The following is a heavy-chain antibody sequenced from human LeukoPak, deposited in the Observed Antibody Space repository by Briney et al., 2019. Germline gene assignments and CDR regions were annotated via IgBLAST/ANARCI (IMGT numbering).Heavy chain of an antibody. CDR1: GFTFRNSP. V-gene: IGHV3-30-3*01. J-gene: IGHJ4*02. D-gene: IGHD3/OR15-3a*01. Sequence: GGSLRLSCAGSGFTFRNSPMHWVRQGPGKGLEWLAVISNDGTKKYYADSVKGRFTISRDDSKNTVYLEMNSLRAEDTAVYYCARVLGWVARGGFESWGQGTLVTVSS. CDR3: ARVLGWVARGGFES. CDR2: ISNDGTKK.